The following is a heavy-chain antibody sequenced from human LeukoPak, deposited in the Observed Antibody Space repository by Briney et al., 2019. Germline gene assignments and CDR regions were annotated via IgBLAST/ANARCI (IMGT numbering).Heavy chain of an antibody. CDR3: AKDLSVVQPAGYFDS. V-gene: IGHV3-48*01. Sequence: GGSLRLSCAASGFSFSSNSMNWVRQAPGKGLEWVSYISGSSSTIYYADSVKGRFTISRDNAKNSLYLQMNSLRAEDTAVYYCAKDLSVVQPAGYFDSWGQGTLVTVSS. CDR1: GFSFSSNS. D-gene: IGHD2-2*01. CDR2: ISGSSSTI. J-gene: IGHJ4*02.